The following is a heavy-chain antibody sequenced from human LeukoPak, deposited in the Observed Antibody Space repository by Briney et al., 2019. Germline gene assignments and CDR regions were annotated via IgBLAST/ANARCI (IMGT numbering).Heavy chain of an antibody. CDR2: VSTYNGRT. V-gene: IGHV1-18*01. D-gene: IGHD5-12*01. CDR3: ARAVVATIWDYYYYMDV. J-gene: IGHJ6*03. CDR1: GYTLTNYG. Sequence: ASVKVSCKASGYTLTNYGISWVRQAPGQGLEWMGWVSTYNGRTNYGQRFQGRVTMTTDTSTSTAYMELRSLRSDDTAVYYCARAVVATIWDYYYYMDVWGKGTTVTVSS.